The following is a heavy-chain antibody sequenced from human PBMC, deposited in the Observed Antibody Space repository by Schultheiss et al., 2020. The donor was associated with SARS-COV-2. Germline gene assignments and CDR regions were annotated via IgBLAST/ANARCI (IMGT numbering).Heavy chain of an antibody. CDR1: GYSFTRYW. Sequence: GESLKISCKGSGYSFTRYWIGWVRQMPGKGLEWMGIIYPGDSDTRYSPSFQGQVTISADKSISTAYLQWSSLKASDTAMYYCARQYYYGSGSYYKGYYYYGMDVWGQGTTVTGSS. D-gene: IGHD3-10*01. CDR2: IYPGDSDT. J-gene: IGHJ6*02. V-gene: IGHV5-51*01. CDR3: ARQYYYGSGSYYKGYYYYGMDV.